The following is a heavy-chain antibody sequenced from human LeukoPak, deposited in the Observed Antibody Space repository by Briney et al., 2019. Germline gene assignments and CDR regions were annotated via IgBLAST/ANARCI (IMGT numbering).Heavy chain of an antibody. D-gene: IGHD5/OR15-5a*01. CDR1: GFTFNSAA. CDR3: AADDLNIGS. V-gene: IGHV1-58*01. CDR2: IVVGSGKT. Sequence: GASVKVSCKASGFTFNSAAVQWVRQTRGQGLEWIGWIVVGSGKTTYAQKFQERVTISRDMSTSAAYMELRSLRSEDTAVYYCAADDLNIGSWGQGTLVTVSS. J-gene: IGHJ4*02.